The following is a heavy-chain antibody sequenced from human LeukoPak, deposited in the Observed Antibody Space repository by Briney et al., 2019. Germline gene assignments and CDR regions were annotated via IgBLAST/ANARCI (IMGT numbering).Heavy chain of an antibody. Sequence: ASVKVSCKASGYTFTNYGISWVRQAPGQGLEWMGWISTYNGNTNYVQKLQGRVTMTTDTSTSTAYMELRSLRSDDTAVYYCARDTGRQPFDYWGQGTLVTVSS. V-gene: IGHV1-18*01. D-gene: IGHD6-13*01. CDR3: ARDTGRQPFDY. J-gene: IGHJ4*02. CDR1: GYTFTNYG. CDR2: ISTYNGNT.